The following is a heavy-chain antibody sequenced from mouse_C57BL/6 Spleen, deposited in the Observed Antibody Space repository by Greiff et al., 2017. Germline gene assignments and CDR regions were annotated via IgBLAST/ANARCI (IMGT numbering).Heavy chain of an antibody. CDR2: ISGGGGNT. CDR3: ARGGSSGYFDV. Sequence: DVTLVESGGGLVKPGGSLKLSCAASGFTFSSYTMSWVRQTPEKRLEWVATISGGGGNTYYPDSVKGRFTISRDNAKNTLYLQMSSLRSEDTALYYCARGGSSGYFDVWGTGNTVTVSS. CDR1: GFTFSSYT. J-gene: IGHJ1*03. D-gene: IGHD1-1*01. V-gene: IGHV5-9*01.